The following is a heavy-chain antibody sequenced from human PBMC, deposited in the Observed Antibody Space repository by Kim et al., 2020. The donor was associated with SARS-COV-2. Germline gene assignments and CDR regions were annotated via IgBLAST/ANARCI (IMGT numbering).Heavy chain of an antibody. D-gene: IGHD6-19*01. J-gene: IGHJ4*02. CDR2: FSGDTEMR. CDR1: GFTFDHSA. V-gene: IGHV3-43*02. CDR3: VRGSGWLPRD. Sequence: GGSLRLSCATSGFTFDHSAMHWVRQAPGKGLEWVSLFSGDTEMRYYADSVKGRFTISIDKSKNSLYLQMNSLRTEDTAVYFCVRGSGWLPRDWGQGTLVTVSS.